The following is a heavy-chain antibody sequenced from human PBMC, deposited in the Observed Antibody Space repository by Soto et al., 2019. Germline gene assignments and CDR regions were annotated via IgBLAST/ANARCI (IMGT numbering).Heavy chain of an antibody. CDR3: ARCIAVAGTVLCDY. D-gene: IGHD6-19*01. CDR1: GGSISSYY. J-gene: IGHJ4*02. CDR2: IYYSGST. V-gene: IGHV4-59*08. Sequence: SETLSLTCTVSGGSISSYYWSWIRQPPGKGLEWIGYIYYSGSTNYNPSLKSRVTISVDTSKNQFSLKLSSVTAADTAVYYCARCIAVAGTVLCDYWGQGTLVTVSS.